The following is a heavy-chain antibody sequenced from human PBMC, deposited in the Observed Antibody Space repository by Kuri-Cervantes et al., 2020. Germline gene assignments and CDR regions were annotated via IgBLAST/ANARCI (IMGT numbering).Heavy chain of an antibody. Sequence: GESLKISCAASGFTFSSYGMHWVRQAPGKGLEWVSGISWNSGSIGYADSVKGRFTISRDNSKNSLYLQVDSLSAEDTAVYYCAKIYESGSDKYFNCWGQGALVTVSS. D-gene: IGHD3-10*01. J-gene: IGHJ4*02. CDR2: ISWNSGSI. CDR1: GFTFSSYG. V-gene: IGHV3-23*01. CDR3: AKIYESGSDKYFNC.